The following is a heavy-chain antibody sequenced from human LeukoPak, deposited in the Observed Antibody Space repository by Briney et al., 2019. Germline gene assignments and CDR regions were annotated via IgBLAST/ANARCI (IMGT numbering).Heavy chain of an antibody. J-gene: IGHJ4*02. CDR3: ARIRCGHSGFLCYNH. D-gene: IGHD2-21*01. Sequence: TSETLSLTCGVFGVSINDYYWSWIRQSPRKGLEWIGEISHTEGTRYNPFLESRVTMSVGTSENQLSLKLIFVTAADTAVYYCARIRCGHSGFLCYNHWGLGTLVTVSS. V-gene: IGHV4-34*01. CDR1: GVSINDYY. CDR2: ISHTEGT.